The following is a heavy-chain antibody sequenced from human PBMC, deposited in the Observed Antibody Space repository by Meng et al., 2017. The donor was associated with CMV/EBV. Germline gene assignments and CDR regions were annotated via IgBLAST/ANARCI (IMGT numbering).Heavy chain of an antibody. Sequence: SGFTFSSYDMRWVRQAPGKGLEWVSAISGSGGSTYYADSVKGRFTISRDNSKNTLYLQMNSLRAEDTAVYYCAKDVSSGYYHPYFDYWGQGTLVTVSS. D-gene: IGHD3-22*01. CDR1: GFTFSSYD. J-gene: IGHJ4*02. V-gene: IGHV3-23*01. CDR3: AKDVSSGYYHPYFDY. CDR2: ISGSGGST.